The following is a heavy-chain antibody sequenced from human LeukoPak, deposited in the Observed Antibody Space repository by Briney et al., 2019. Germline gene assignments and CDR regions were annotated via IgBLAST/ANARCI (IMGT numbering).Heavy chain of an antibody. Sequence: GGSLRLPCAASGFTFSDYGMSWVRQVPGKGPEWVSAISYGGDGTSYADSVKGRFTISRGNSKSTLFLQMNSLRAEDTALYYCAKRTGGTYGEFDFWGQGTLVTVSS. D-gene: IGHD1-26*01. J-gene: IGHJ4*02. CDR2: ISYGGDGT. CDR3: AKRTGGTYGEFDF. CDR1: GFTFSDYG. V-gene: IGHV3-23*01.